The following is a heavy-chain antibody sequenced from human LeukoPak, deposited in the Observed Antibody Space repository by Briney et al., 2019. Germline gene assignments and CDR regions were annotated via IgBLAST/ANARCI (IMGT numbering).Heavy chain of an antibody. CDR1: EFTFDDYA. D-gene: IGHD1-26*01. CDR3: AKDGSGSYYDYFDY. CDR2: ISWNSGSI. Sequence: GGSLRLSCAASEFTFDDYAMHWVRQAPGKGLEWVSGISWNSGSIGYADSVKGRFTISRDNAKNSLYLQMNSLRAEDTALYYCAKDGSGSYYDYFDYWGQGTLVTVSS. V-gene: IGHV3-9*01. J-gene: IGHJ4*02.